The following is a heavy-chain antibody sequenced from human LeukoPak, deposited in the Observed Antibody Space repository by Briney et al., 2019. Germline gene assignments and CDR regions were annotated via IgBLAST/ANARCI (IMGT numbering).Heavy chain of an antibody. CDR3: VRGPCGYHNT. V-gene: IGHV3-7*01. Sequence: GGSLRLSCASSGFTFSSYWMSWVRPAPGKGLEWVANIKQDGSEKYYVDSVKGRFTIARDNAQNSLYLQMDSPGAEDTAEYYCVRGPCGYHNTGGQGTLVTVSS. D-gene: IGHD5-12*01. CDR1: GFTFSSYW. J-gene: IGHJ4*02. CDR2: IKQDGSEK.